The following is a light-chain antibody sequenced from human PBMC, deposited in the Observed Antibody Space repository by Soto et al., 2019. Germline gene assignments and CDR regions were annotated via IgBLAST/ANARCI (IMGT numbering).Light chain of an antibody. J-gene: IGKJ5*01. CDR3: QQYKNWPL. V-gene: IGKV3-15*01. CDR2: GAS. CDR1: QSISST. Sequence: EIVMTQSPATLSVSPGGRATLSCRASQSISSTLAWYQQKPGQAPRLLIYGASTRATGIPVRFSGSGFGTEFTLTISSLQSEDFAVYYCQQYKNWPLFGQGTRLDIK.